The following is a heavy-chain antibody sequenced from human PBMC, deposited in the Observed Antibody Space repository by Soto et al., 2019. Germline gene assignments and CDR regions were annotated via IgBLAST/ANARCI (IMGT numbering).Heavy chain of an antibody. CDR1: GYTFTTYD. CDR3: ARDPYNVLMVNAPNLYGMDV. J-gene: IGHJ6*02. Sequence: QVQLVQSGAEVKKPGASVKVSCKASGYTFTTYDISWVRQAPGQGLEWMGRISTYNGDTNYPQSLQGRLTMTTDTSTNTAYMELRSLRSEDTAVYYCARDPYNVLMVNAPNLYGMDVWGQGTTVTVSS. V-gene: IGHV1-18*01. D-gene: IGHD2-8*01. CDR2: ISTYNGDT.